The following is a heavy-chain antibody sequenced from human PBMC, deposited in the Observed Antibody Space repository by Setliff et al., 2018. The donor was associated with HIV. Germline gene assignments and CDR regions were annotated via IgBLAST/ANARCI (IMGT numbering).Heavy chain of an antibody. CDR1: GNSFHSYA. J-gene: IGHJ6*03. Sequence: EASVKVSCKASGNSFHSYAFSWVRQAPGQGLEWMGGIIPLFGSANYAQMFQGRVTMTADESTSTAYMELSSLRSEDTAVYYCARAVVPTYYDVLTGYVYYMDVWGKGTTVTVSS. CDR2: IIPLFGSA. CDR3: ARAVVPTYYDVLTGYVYYMDV. V-gene: IGHV1-69*13. D-gene: IGHD3-9*01.